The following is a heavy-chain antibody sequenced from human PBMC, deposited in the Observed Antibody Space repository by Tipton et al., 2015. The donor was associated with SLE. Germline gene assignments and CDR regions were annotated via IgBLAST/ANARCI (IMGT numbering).Heavy chain of an antibody. CDR1: GGSINSFY. V-gene: IGHV4-59*12. D-gene: IGHD2-21*01. CDR2: VYYTGST. CDR3: AREASYCGGDCYPSWFDP. J-gene: IGHJ5*02. Sequence: TLSLTCTVSGGSINSFYWSWIRQPPGKELEWIGHVYYTGSTDYNPSLRGRVTISVDTSKNQFSLKLSSVTAADTAVYYCAREASYCGGDCYPSWFDPWGQGTLVTVSS.